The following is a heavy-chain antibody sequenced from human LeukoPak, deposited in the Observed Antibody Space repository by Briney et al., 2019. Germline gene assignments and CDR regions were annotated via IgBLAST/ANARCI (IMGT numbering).Heavy chain of an antibody. Sequence: ASVKVSCKASGYISSNYAMHWVRQAPGQGLEWMGWINAGNGNTKYSQKFQGRVTITRDTSASTAYMELSSLRSEDTAVYYCARDPASNYAPYYYGMDVWGQGTTVTVSS. V-gene: IGHV1-3*01. CDR1: GYISSNYA. D-gene: IGHD4-11*01. CDR3: ARDPASNYAPYYYGMDV. J-gene: IGHJ6*02. CDR2: INAGNGNT.